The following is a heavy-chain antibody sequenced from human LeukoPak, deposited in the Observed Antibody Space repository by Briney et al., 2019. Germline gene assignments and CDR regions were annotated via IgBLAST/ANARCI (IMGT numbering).Heavy chain of an antibody. CDR1: GGSFSGYY. CDR2: INHSGST. J-gene: IGHJ4*02. CDR3: ARGSKQWLPFSFDY. D-gene: IGHD6-19*01. Sequence: SETLSLTCAVYGGSFSGYYWSWIRQPPGKGLEWIGEINHSGSTNYNPSLKSRVTISVDTSKNQFSLKLSSVTAADTAVYYCARGSKQWLPFSFDYWGQGTLSPSP. V-gene: IGHV4-34*01.